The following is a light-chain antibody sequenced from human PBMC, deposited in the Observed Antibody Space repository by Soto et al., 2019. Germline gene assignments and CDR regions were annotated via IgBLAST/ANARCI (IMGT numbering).Light chain of an antibody. CDR3: GTWDSSLSAVV. Sequence: QSVLTQPPSVSAAPGQKXTISCSGSSSNIGNNYVSWYQQLPGTAPKLLIYDNNKRPSGIPDRFSGSKSGTSATLGITGLQTGDEADYYCGTWDSSLSAVVFGGGTKLTVL. V-gene: IGLV1-51*01. J-gene: IGLJ2*01. CDR1: SSNIGNNY. CDR2: DNN.